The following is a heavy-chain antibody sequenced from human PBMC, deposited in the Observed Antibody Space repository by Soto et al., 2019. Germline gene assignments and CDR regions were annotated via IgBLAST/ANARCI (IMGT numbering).Heavy chain of an antibody. CDR3: AKTIAVAGTVDYYYYYGMDV. CDR1: GFTFSSYG. Sequence: PGGFLRLSCAASGFTFSSYGMHWVRQAPGKGLEWVAVISYDGSNKYYADSVKGRFTISRDNSKNTLYLQMNSLRAEDTAVYYCAKTIAVAGTVDYYYYYGMDVWGQGTTVTVSS. D-gene: IGHD6-19*01. J-gene: IGHJ6*02. CDR2: ISYDGSNK. V-gene: IGHV3-30*18.